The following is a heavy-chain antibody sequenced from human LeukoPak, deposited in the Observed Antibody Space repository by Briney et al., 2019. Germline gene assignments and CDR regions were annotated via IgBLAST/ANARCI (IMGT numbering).Heavy chain of an antibody. V-gene: IGHV4-39*07. D-gene: IGHD3-22*01. J-gene: IGHJ5*02. Sequence: KSSETLSLTCTVSGGSISGSSYYWGWIRQPPGKGLEWIGEINHSGSTNYNPSLKSRVTISVDTSKSQFSLKLSSVTAADTAVYYCARGLPKPITMIVVVKSYNWFDPWGQGTLVTVSS. CDR1: GGSISGSSYY. CDR2: INHSGST. CDR3: ARGLPKPITMIVVVKSYNWFDP.